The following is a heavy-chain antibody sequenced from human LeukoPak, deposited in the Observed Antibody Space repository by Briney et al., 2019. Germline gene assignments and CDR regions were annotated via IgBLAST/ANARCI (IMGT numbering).Heavy chain of an antibody. CDR2: SIPIFGTA. D-gene: IGHD2-2*01. Sequence: SVKVSCKASGGTFISYAISWVGQAPGQGGEGMGGSIPIFGTANYAQKFQGRVTITADASTSTAYMELSSLRSEDTAVYYCARGGGYCSSTSCYAFDYWGQGTLVTVSS. J-gene: IGHJ4*02. V-gene: IGHV1-69*01. CDR1: GGTFISYA. CDR3: ARGGGYCSSTSCYAFDY.